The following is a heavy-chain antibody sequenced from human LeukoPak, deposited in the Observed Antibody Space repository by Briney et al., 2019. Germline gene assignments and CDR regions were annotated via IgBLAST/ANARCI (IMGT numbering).Heavy chain of an antibody. CDR2: ISGSGDTT. D-gene: IGHD6-13*01. Sequence: HSGGSLRLSCAASGFTFSSYAMSWVRQAPGKGLEWVSAISGSGDTTFYADSVKGRFTISRDNSKNTLYVQLNSLRAEDTAVYYCAKNVWAAAGRFYYYMDVWGKGTTVTVSS. J-gene: IGHJ6*03. CDR1: GFTFSSYA. CDR3: AKNVWAAAGRFYYYMDV. V-gene: IGHV3-23*01.